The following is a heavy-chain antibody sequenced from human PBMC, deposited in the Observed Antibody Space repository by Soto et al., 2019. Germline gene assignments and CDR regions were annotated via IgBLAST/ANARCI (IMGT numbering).Heavy chain of an antibody. V-gene: IGHV3-30-3*01. CDR1: GFTFSSYA. Sequence: PGGSLRLSCAASGFTFSSYAMHWVRQAPGKGLEWVAVISYDGSNKYYADSVKGRFTISRDNSKNTLYLQMNSLRAEDTAVYYCARDVVVVPAAIHWFDPWGQGTLVTVSS. D-gene: IGHD2-2*01. CDR2: ISYDGSNK. CDR3: ARDVVVVPAAIHWFDP. J-gene: IGHJ5*02.